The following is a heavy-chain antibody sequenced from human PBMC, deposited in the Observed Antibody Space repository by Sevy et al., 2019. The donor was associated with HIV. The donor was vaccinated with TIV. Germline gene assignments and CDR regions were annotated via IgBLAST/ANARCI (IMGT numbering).Heavy chain of an antibody. J-gene: IGHJ4*02. D-gene: IGHD2-15*01. CDR2: IYAGGTA. CDR1: GFDIRSNY. Sequence: GGSLRLSCVVSGFDIRSNYMSWVRQAPGKGLEWVSHIYAGGTAYYADSVKGRFTFSRDDSKNTVSLQMRSPRVEDSAVYYCASEYCSRGSCFFDYWGQGIQVTVSS. CDR3: ASEYCSRGSCFFDY. V-gene: IGHV3-53*01.